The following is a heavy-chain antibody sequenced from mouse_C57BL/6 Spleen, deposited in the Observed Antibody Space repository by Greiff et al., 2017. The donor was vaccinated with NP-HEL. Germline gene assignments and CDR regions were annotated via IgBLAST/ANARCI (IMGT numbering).Heavy chain of an antibody. CDR2: IHPNSGST. CDR1: GYTFTSYW. CDR3: ARKNYSNWAMDY. Sequence: QVQLQQPGAELVKPGASVKLSCKASGYTFTSYWMHWVKQRPGQGLEWIGMIHPNSGSTNYNEKFKSKATLTVDKSSSTAYMQLSSLTSEDSAVYYCARKNYSNWAMDYWGQGTSVTVSS. V-gene: IGHV1-64*01. J-gene: IGHJ4*01. D-gene: IGHD2-5*01.